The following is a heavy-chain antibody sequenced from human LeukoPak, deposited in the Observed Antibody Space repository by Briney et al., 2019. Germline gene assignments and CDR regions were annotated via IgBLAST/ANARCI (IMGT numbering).Heavy chain of an antibody. Sequence: AGSLRLSCAASGFTFSSYDIHWVRQATGKGLEWVSGIGTAGEIYYPGSVKGRFTISRENAKNSLYLQMNSLRAGDTAVYYCARAAYSSTWYSRYFDLWGRGTLVTVSS. CDR2: IGTAGEI. V-gene: IGHV3-13*01. CDR1: GFTFSSYD. D-gene: IGHD6-13*01. J-gene: IGHJ2*01. CDR3: ARAAYSSTWYSRYFDL.